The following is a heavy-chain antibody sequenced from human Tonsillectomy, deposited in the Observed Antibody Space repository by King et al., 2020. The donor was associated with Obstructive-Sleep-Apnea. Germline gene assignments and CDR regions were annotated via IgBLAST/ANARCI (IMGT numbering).Heavy chain of an antibody. V-gene: IGHV3-9*01. CDR2: ISWNSGSI. D-gene: IGHD6-13*01. J-gene: IGHJ6*02. CDR3: AKDLGSSWVYYYYGMDV. Sequence: EVQLVESGGGLVQPGRSLRLYCAASGFTFDDYAMHWGRQAPGKGLGWVSGISWNSGSIGYADSVKVRFTISRDNAKNSLYLQINSLRAEDTALYYCAKDLGSSWVYYYYGMDVWGQGTTVTVSS. CDR1: GFTFDDYA.